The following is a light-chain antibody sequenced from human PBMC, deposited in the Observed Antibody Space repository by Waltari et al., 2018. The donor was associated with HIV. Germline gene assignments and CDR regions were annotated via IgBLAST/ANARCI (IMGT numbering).Light chain of an antibody. J-gene: IGLJ3*02. V-gene: IGLV2-14*03. CDR3: ASFTGDNTVM. Sequence: AVTQPASVSGLPGQSTTISCTGDDPDFSPYKFVSWYQQHSGKPPRLILYDVDSRASGVSDRFSGSMSGNTASLTISGLRAEDEGHYYCASFTGDNTVMFGGGTEVTVL. CDR2: DVD. CDR1: DPDFSPYKF.